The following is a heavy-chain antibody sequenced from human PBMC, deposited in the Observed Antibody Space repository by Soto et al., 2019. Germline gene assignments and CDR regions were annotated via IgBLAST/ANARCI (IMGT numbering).Heavy chain of an antibody. CDR1: GGSFSSGDYY. CDR2: IYYTGST. D-gene: IGHD4-17*01. Sequence: SETLSLTCTVSGGSFSSGDYYWRCLRQPPGKGLEWIGYIYYTGSTFNNPSLKSRVSISIDTSKTQFSLKLSSVTAADTAVYYCARIHFGDEPSYYYYGMDVWGQGTTVTVSS. CDR3: ARIHFGDEPSYYYYGMDV. J-gene: IGHJ6*02. V-gene: IGHV4-30-4*01.